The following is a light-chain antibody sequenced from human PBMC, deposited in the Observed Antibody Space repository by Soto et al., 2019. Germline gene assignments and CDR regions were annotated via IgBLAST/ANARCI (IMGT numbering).Light chain of an antibody. V-gene: IGKV3-11*01. Sequence: ETVSTQSPGTLSLSPWERAPLSRRASQSVSSYLAWYQKKPGQAPRILIYDASSRATGIPSRFSGSGSGTDFTLTISRLETEEFAVYYCQQRSNWTLTFGGGTKVDIK. CDR2: DAS. J-gene: IGKJ4*01. CDR1: QSVSSY. CDR3: QQRSNWTLT.